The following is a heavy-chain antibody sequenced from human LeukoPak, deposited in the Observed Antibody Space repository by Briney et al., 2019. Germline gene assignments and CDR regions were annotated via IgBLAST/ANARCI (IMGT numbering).Heavy chain of an antibody. Sequence: SETLSLTCTVPGGPISSGSYYWSWIRQPAGKGLEWIGRIYTSGSTNYNPSLKSRVTISVDTSKNQFSLKLSSVTAADTAVYYCARGGAGIAFYYYYMDVWGKGTTVTVSS. V-gene: IGHV4-61*02. CDR3: ARGGAGIAFYYYYMDV. CDR1: GGPISSGSYY. J-gene: IGHJ6*03. CDR2: IYTSGST. D-gene: IGHD6-13*01.